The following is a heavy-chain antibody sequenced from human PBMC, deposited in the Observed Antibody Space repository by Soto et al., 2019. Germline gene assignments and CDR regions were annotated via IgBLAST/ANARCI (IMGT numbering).Heavy chain of an antibody. V-gene: IGHV1-69*13. CDR3: ARGRGYYYDSSGYYGLGY. CDR1: GGTFSSYA. Sequence: SVKVSCKASGGTFSSYAISWVRQAPGQGLEWMGGIMPIFGTANYAQKFQGRVTITADESTSTAYMELSSLRSEDTAVYYCARGRGYYYDSSGYYGLGYWGQGTLVTVSS. D-gene: IGHD3-22*01. CDR2: IMPIFGTA. J-gene: IGHJ4*02.